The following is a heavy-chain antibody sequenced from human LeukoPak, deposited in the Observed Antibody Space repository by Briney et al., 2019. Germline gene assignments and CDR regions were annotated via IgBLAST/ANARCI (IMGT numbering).Heavy chain of an antibody. CDR1: GGSISSSSYY. J-gene: IGHJ4*02. V-gene: IGHV4-39*07. CDR2: IYYSGST. CDR3: ARERAYYFGY. Sequence: SETLSLTCTVSGGSISSSSYYWGWIRQPPGKGLEWIGSIYYSGSTYYNPSLKSRVTISVDTSKNQFSLKLSSVTAADTAVYYCARERAYYFGYWGQGTLVTVSS.